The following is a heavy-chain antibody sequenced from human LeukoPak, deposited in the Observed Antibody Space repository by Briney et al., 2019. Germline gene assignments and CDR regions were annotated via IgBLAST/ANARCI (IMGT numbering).Heavy chain of an antibody. CDR1: GASLSSYY. Sequence: PSETLSLNCTVSGASLSSYYWSWIRLPPGKGLEWIGSIYYSGVTNFNPSLKRRIAMSVDTSRNLFSLKLSSVTAADTAVYFCARREGSHYSVDLWGQGTTVTVSS. CDR2: IYYSGVT. D-gene: IGHD2-15*01. J-gene: IGHJ6*02. V-gene: IGHV4-59*08. CDR3: ARREGSHYSVDL.